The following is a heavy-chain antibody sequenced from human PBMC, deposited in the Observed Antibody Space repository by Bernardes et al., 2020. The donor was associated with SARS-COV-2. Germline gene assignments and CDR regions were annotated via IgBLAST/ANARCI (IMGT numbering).Heavy chain of an antibody. CDR3: ARGRRVYYYDSRNNWFDP. CDR1: GGSFSGYY. CDR2: INHSGST. J-gene: IGHJ5*02. Sequence: SETLSRTCAVYGGSFSGYYWSWIRQPPGKGLEWIGEINHSGSTNYNPSLKSRVTISVDTSKNQFSLKLSSVTAADTAVYYCARGRRVYYYDSRNNWFDPWGQGTLVTVSS. D-gene: IGHD3-22*01. V-gene: IGHV4-34*01.